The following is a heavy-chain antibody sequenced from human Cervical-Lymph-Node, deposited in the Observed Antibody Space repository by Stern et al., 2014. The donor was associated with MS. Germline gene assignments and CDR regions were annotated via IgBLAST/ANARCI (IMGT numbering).Heavy chain of an antibody. D-gene: IGHD3-16*01. CDR3: AKIHRAFANQGH. J-gene: IGHJ1*01. V-gene: IGHV4-39*06. Sequence: QLVQSGPRLVTPSETLSLTCTVSGGSINNNAYYWGWIRPPPGKGLEWIGSVLSRGNTHSNQSLQRRATRSVDTSQIAFPLMRMSVTAADTAVYYCAKIHRAFANQGHWGQGVLVTVSS. CDR1: GGSINNNAYY. CDR2: VLSRGNT.